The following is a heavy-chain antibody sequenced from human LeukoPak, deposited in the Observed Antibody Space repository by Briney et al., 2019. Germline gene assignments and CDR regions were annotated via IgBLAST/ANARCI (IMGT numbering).Heavy chain of an antibody. J-gene: IGHJ4*02. CDR2: INGNSGGT. CDR3: ARGEIDGPDFDQ. D-gene: IGHD5-24*01. Sequence: ASVKVSCKASGYTFTGYYMHWVRQAPGQGPEWMGWINGNSGGTNYAQKFRGRVTMTRDTSITTAYMEVSGLRSDDTAVYFCARGEIDGPDFDQWGQGTLVTVSS. CDR1: GYTFTGYY. V-gene: IGHV1-2*02.